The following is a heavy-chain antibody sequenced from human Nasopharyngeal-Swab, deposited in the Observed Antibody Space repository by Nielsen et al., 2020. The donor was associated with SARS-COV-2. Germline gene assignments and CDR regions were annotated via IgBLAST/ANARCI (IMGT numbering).Heavy chain of an antibody. CDR1: GGSFSANY. CDR2: INHSGST. V-gene: IGHV4-34*01. J-gene: IGHJ6*03. CDR3: ARGLSGVVPAPILGLGPYYYFYYMDV. D-gene: IGHD2-2*01. Sequence: GSLRLSCAVSGGSFSANYWGWIRLPPGKGLEWIGEINHSGSTNYNPSLKSRVTISVDTSKSQFSLKLTSVTAADTSVYYCARGLSGVVPAPILGLGPYYYFYYMDVWGKGTTVTVSS.